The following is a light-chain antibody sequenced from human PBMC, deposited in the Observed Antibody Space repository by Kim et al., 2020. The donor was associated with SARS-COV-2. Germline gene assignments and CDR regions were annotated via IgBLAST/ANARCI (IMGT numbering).Light chain of an antibody. CDR1: QSVNSN. J-gene: IGKJ4*01. CDR3: QQYNDWPLT. V-gene: IGKV3-15*01. CDR2: GAF. Sequence: PGESVTISCRASQSVNSNLAWYQQRPGQAPRFLNSGAFTRATGVPARFSGGGSGTEFTLTINSLQSEDFAIYYCQQYNDWPLTFGGGTKVDIK.